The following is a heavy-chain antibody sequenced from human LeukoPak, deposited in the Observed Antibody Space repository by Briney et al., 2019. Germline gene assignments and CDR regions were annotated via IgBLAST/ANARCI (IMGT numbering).Heavy chain of an antibody. CDR3: ARGDTGLY. Sequence: SQTLSLTCTVSGGSISSGDYYWRWLRQPPGKGLEWIGYIYYSGSTYYSPSLKSRVTISVDTSKNQFSLKLSSVTAADTAVYYCARGDTGLYWGQGTLVTVSS. D-gene: IGHD3-10*01. V-gene: IGHV4-30-4*01. CDR1: GGSISSGDYY. J-gene: IGHJ4*02. CDR2: IYYSGST.